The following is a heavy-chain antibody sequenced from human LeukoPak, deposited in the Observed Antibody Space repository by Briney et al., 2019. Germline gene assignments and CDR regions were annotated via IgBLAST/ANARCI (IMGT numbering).Heavy chain of an antibody. J-gene: IGHJ4*02. D-gene: IGHD3-10*01. CDR3: ARDLGSLFLGGPNRPRGYFDY. V-gene: IGHV3-30-3*01. CDR1: GFTFSSYA. Sequence: PGGSLRLSCAASGFTFSSYAMHWVRQAPGKGLEWVAVISYDGSNKYYADSVKGRFTISRDNSKNTLYLQMNSLRAEDTAVYYCARDLGSLFLGGPNRPRGYFDYWGQGTLVTVSS. CDR2: ISYDGSNK.